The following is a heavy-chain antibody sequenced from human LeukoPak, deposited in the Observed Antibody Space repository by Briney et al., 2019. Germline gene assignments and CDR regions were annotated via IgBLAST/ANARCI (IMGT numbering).Heavy chain of an antibody. J-gene: IGHJ4*02. CDR3: AKGRYDTDY. V-gene: IGHV3-23*01. CDR1: GFTFSSYA. D-gene: IGHD1-1*01. Sequence: GGSLRLSCAASGFTFSSYAMSWVRQAPRKGLEWVSVISARGSVYYPDSVKGRFTISRDNSKNTVYLQMNSLRAEDTALYYCAKGRYDTDYWGQGTLVVVSS. CDR2: ISARGSV.